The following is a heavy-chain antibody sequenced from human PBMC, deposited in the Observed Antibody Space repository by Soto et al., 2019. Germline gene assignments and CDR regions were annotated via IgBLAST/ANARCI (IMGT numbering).Heavy chain of an antibody. J-gene: IGHJ6*02. CDR3: AKNRGCQLPWGMDV. CDR2: VSYDGTNK. V-gene: IGHV3-30*18. CDR1: GFTFSNYG. Sequence: QVQLVESGGGVVQPGRSLRLSCAASGFTFSNYGMHWVRQAPGKGLEWVAVVSYDGTNKVYADSVKGRFTISRDYSKNTVNLQMNALRADDTAVYYCAKNRGCQLPWGMDVWGQGTTVTVSS.